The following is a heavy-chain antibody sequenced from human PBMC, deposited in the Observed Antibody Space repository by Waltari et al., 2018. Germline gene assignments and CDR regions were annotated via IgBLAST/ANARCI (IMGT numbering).Heavy chain of an antibody. J-gene: IGHJ6*02. CDR2: ISTGGRSM. CDR1: GFTFSDFY. CDR3: AREDYFRLDV. Sequence: QMQLVESGGNLVKPGGSLRLSCAASGFTFSDFYLSWIRQAPGKGLEWVSKISTGGRSMTYADAVKGRFTISRDDAKKSLYLQMGSLRAEDTAIYYCAREDYFRLDVWGQGTTVTVSS. V-gene: IGHV3-11*01.